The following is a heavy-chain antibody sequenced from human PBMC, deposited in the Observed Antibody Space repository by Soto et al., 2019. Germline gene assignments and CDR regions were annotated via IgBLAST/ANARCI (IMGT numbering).Heavy chain of an antibody. D-gene: IGHD5-12*01. CDR2: IYHSGST. CDR3: AAGGGLPRYY. V-gene: IGHV4-30-2*01. CDR1: GGAIIRVGYS. J-gene: IGHJ4*02. Sequence: TLSVTCGVSGGAIIRVGYSWGWFRQPTGKGLEWIGYIYHSGSTYYNPSLKSRVTISVDRSKNQFSLKLSSVTAADTAVYYCAAGGGLPRYYWVQGTLVTVSS.